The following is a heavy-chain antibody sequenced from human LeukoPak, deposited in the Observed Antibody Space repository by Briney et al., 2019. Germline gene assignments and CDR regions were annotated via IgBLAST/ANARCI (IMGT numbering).Heavy chain of an antibody. V-gene: IGHV4-39*01. D-gene: IGHD3-22*01. CDR3: ARLQRITMNAFDI. Sequence: PSETLSLTCTVSGGSISSSSYYWGWIRQPPGTGLEWIGSIYYSGSTYYNPSLKSRVTISVDTSKNQFSLKLSSVTAADTAVYYCARLQRITMNAFDIWGQGTMVTVSS. CDR1: GGSISSSSYY. J-gene: IGHJ3*02. CDR2: IYYSGST.